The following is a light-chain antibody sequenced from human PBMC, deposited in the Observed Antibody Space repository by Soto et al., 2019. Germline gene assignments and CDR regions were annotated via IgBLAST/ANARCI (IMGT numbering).Light chain of an antibody. Sequence: EIVMTQSPATLSVSPGERGTLSCRASQSVSSNLAWYQQKPGQAPRLLIYGATTRATGIPARFRGSGSGTAFTLPISSLQSGDFAVYYCQQYNSWPRTFGQGTKVEIK. CDR3: QQYNSWPRT. V-gene: IGKV3-15*01. J-gene: IGKJ1*01. CDR2: GAT. CDR1: QSVSSN.